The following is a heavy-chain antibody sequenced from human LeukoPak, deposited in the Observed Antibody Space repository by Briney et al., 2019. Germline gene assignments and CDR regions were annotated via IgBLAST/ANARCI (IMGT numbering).Heavy chain of an antibody. V-gene: IGHV3-21*01. J-gene: IGHJ4*02. Sequence: GGSLRLSCAASGFTFSSYSMNWVRQAPGKGLEWVSSISSSSYIYYADSVKGRFTISRDNAKNSLYLQMNSLRAEDTAVYYCATGGQLVPLNYWGQGTLVTVSS. CDR2: ISSSSYI. CDR1: GFTFSSYS. D-gene: IGHD6-6*01. CDR3: ATGGQLVPLNY.